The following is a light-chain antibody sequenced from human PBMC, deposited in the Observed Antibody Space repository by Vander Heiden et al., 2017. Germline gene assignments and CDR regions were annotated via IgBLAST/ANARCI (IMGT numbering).Light chain of an antibody. V-gene: IGLV1-47*01. CDR3: AAWDDSLSGLV. CDR2: RNN. CDR1: SSNTGSNY. J-gene: IGLJ2*01. Sequence: QSVLTQPPSASGTPGQRVTISCSGSSSNTGSNYVYWYQQLPGTAPKLLIYRNNKRPSGVPDRFSGSKSGTSASLAISGLRSEDEADYYCAAWDDSLSGLVFGGGTKLTVL.